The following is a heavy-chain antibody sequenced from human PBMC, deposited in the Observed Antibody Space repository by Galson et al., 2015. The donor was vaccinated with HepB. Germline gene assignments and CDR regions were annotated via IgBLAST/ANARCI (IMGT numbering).Heavy chain of an antibody. V-gene: IGHV3-30*18. CDR2: ISYDGNNI. CDR3: AKEFGSGWSYYHGMDV. CDR1: GFSFSSHG. D-gene: IGHD6-19*01. Sequence: SLRLSCAASGFSFSSHGMHWVRQAPGKGLEWVALISYDGNNIFDADSVRGRFTISRDNSRNTLYLEVNSLRAEDTAVYYCAKEFGSGWSYYHGMDVWGQGTTVTVSS. J-gene: IGHJ6*02.